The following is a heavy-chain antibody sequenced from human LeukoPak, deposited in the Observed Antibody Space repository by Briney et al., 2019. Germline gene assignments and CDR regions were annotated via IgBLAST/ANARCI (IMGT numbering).Heavy chain of an antibody. D-gene: IGHD1-26*01. CDR1: GGSISNYY. CDR3: ARESVGATVWFDP. CDR2: IYYSGST. Sequence: SETLSLTCTVSGGSISNYYWSWIRQPPGKGLEWIGFIYYSGSTNYNPSLKSRVTISVDTSKNQFSLKLSSVTAADTAVYYCARESVGATVWFDPWGQGTLVTVSS. J-gene: IGHJ5*02. V-gene: IGHV4-59*12.